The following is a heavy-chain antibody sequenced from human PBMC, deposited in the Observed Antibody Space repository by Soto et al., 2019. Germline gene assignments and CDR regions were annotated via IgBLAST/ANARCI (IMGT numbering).Heavy chain of an antibody. D-gene: IGHD3-16*02. CDR1: GFTFSNAW. CDR3: HLGDDYILGQRELSPESGFDY. CDR2: IKSKTDGGTT. Sequence: GGSLRLSCAASGFTFSNAWMSWVRQAPGKGLEWVGRIKSKTDGGTTDYAAPVKGRFTISRDDSKNTLYLQMNSLKTEDTAVYYCHLGDDYILGQRELSPESGFDYWGQGTLVTVSS. J-gene: IGHJ4*02. V-gene: IGHV3-15*01.